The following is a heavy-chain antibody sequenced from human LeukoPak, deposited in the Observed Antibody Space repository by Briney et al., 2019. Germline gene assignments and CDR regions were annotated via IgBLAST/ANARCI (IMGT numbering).Heavy chain of an antibody. CDR2: ISAYNGNT. V-gene: IGHV1-18*01. J-gene: IGHJ5*02. CDR3: ARDSIIPILWLGFDP. Sequence: GASVKVSCKASGYTFTSYDISWVRQAPGQGLEWMGWISAYNGNTNYAQKLQGRVTMTTDTSTSTVYMELSSLRSEDTAVYYCARDSIIPILWLGFDPWGQGTLVTVSS. CDR1: GYTFTSYD. D-gene: IGHD3-9*01.